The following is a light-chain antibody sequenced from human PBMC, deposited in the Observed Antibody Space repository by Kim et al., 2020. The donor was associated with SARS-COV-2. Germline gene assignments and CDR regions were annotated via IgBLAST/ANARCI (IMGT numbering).Light chain of an antibody. CDR2: GST. Sequence: RGTISCPGSSCKLGAGYVVHWYQQYPGTAPKLLIFGSTNRPSGVPDRFSGSKSGTSASLDITGLQAEDEADYFCQSYDNTLSGYVFATGTKVTVL. CDR1: SCKLGAGYV. CDR3: QSYDNTLSGYV. J-gene: IGLJ1*01. V-gene: IGLV1-40*01.